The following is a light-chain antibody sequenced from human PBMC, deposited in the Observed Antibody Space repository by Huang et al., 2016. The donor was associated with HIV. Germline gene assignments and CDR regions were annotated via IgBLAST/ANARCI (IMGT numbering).Light chain of an antibody. CDR3: LQDHSFPRT. CDR1: QGIRND. CDR2: ASS. Sequence: AIQMTQSPSSLSASVGDKVTITCRASQGIRNDLGWYQQKPGKAPKVLIYASSSLRSGVPSRVRGSGSGTDFTLTISSLQPEDCATYYCLQDHSFPRTFGQGTKVEIK. J-gene: IGKJ1*01. V-gene: IGKV1-6*01.